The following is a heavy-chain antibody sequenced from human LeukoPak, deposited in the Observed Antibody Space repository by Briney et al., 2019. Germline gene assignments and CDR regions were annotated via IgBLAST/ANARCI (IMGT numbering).Heavy chain of an antibody. D-gene: IGHD1-26*01. V-gene: IGHV3-23*01. Sequence: GGSLRLSCAASGFTLSSYGMSWVRQAPGKGLEWVSAISGSGGSTYYADSVKGRFTITRDNSKNTLYLQMNSLRAEDTAVYYCAKLLSGGYDPWGQGTLVTVSS. CDR3: AKLLSGGYDP. CDR2: ISGSGGST. J-gene: IGHJ5*02. CDR1: GFTLSSYG.